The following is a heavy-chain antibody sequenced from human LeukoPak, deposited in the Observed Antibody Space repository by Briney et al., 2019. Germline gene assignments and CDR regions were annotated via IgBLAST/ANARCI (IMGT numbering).Heavy chain of an antibody. CDR3: ARVKSYDFWSGYYSYFDY. Sequence: SETLSLTCAVYGGSFSGYYWSWIRQPPGKGLEWIGEINHSGSTNYNPSLKSRVTISVDTSKNQFSLKLSSVTAADTAVYYCARVKSYDFWSGYYSYFDYWGQGTLVTVSS. V-gene: IGHV4-34*01. J-gene: IGHJ4*02. CDR1: GGSFSGYY. D-gene: IGHD3-3*01. CDR2: INHSGST.